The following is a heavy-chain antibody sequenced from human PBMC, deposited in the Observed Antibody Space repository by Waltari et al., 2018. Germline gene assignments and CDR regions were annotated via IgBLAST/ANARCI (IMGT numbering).Heavy chain of an antibody. CDR2: IIPIRGIA. V-gene: IGHV1-69*04. CDR1: GGTFSSYA. Sequence: QVQLVQSGAEVKKPGSSVKVSSKASGGTFSSYAISWVRQAPGQGLEWMGGIIPIRGIANYAQKFQGRVTITADESTSTAYMELSSLRSEDTAVYYCARAGKQWLVGGWFDPWGQGTLVTVSS. D-gene: IGHD6-19*01. J-gene: IGHJ5*02. CDR3: ARAGKQWLVGGWFDP.